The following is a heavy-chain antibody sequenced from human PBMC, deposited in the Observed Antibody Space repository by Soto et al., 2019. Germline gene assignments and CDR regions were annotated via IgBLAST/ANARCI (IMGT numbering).Heavy chain of an antibody. J-gene: IGHJ4*02. Sequence: EVQLVESGGGFVPPGLSLRLSCAASGFTFSNYEFNWVRQAPGKGLEWISYIGTSETNTYYAASVKGRFTVSRDNAKNSVYLQMNSLRAEDTAIYYCAREELNCGGDCFAFWGQGALVTVS. CDR3: AREELNCGGDCFAF. CDR2: IGTSETNT. D-gene: IGHD2-21*01. CDR1: GFTFSNYE. V-gene: IGHV3-48*03.